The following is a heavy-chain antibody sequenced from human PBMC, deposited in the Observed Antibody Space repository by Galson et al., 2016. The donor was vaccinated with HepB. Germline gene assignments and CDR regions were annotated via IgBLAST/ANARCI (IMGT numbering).Heavy chain of an antibody. Sequence: ETLSLTCTVSGGSISSYYWSWIRQPPGKGLEWIGYIYYSGSTNYNPSLKSRVTISVGTSNNQLSLKLSSVTAADTAVYYCARVRSSGWQTKYYLDYWGQGTLVTVSS. CDR2: IYYSGST. V-gene: IGHV4-59*01. CDR1: GGSISSYY. CDR3: ARVRSSGWQTKYYLDY. J-gene: IGHJ4*02. D-gene: IGHD6-19*01.